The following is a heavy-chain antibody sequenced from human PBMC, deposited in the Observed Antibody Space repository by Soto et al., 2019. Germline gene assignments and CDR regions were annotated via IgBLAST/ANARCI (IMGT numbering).Heavy chain of an antibody. CDR2: IYYSAST. J-gene: IGHJ4*02. V-gene: IGHV4-59*08. CDR3: ARHLPYCGGDCYSLDY. CDR1: DGSISSYY. Sequence: SETPSLTCTVSDGSISSYYWSWIRQPPGKGLEWIGYIYYSASTNYSPSLKSRVTISVDTSKNQFSLNLSSVTAADTAVYYCARHLPYCGGDCYSLDYWGQGTLVTVSS. D-gene: IGHD2-21*02.